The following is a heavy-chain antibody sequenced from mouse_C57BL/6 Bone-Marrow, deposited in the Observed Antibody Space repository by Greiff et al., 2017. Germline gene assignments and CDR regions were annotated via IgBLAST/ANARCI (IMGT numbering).Heavy chain of an antibody. D-gene: IGHD2-3*01. V-gene: IGHV5-15*01. Sequence: EVKLVESGGGLVQPGGSLKLSCAASGFTFSDYGMAWVRQAPRKGPEWVAFISNLAYSIYYADTVTGRFTISRENAKNTLYLEMSSLRSEDTAMYYCARRGWLLHWYFDVWGTGTTVTVSS. CDR1: GFTFSDYG. CDR2: ISNLAYSI. J-gene: IGHJ1*03. CDR3: ARRGWLLHWYFDV.